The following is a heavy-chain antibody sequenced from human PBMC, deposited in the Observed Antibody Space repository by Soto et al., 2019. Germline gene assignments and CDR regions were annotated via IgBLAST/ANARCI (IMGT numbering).Heavy chain of an antibody. D-gene: IGHD1-26*01. CDR1: GGTFSSYA. CDR3: ARERPRISGEVGACPFDY. J-gene: IGHJ4*02. CDR2: IIPIFGTA. Sequence: SVKVSCKASGGTFSSYAISWVRQAPVQGLEWMGGIIPIFGTANYAQKFQGRVTITADESTSTAYMELGSLRSEDTAVYYCARERPRISGEVGACPFDYWGQGTLVTVSS. V-gene: IGHV1-69*01.